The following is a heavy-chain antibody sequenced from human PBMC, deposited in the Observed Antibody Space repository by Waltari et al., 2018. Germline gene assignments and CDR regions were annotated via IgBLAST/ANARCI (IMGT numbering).Heavy chain of an antibody. CDR2: SSAYNGNT. CDR1: GYTFTSYG. V-gene: IGHV1-18*01. J-gene: IGHJ3*02. Sequence: QVQLVQSGAEVKKPGASVKVSCKASGYTFTSYGISWVRQAPGQGLEWMGWSSAYNGNTNSAQKLQGRVTMTTDTSTSTAYLELRSLRSDDTAVYYCARTSVVVPAAIRILAFDIWGQGTMVTVSS. D-gene: IGHD2-2*02. CDR3: ARTSVVVPAAIRILAFDI.